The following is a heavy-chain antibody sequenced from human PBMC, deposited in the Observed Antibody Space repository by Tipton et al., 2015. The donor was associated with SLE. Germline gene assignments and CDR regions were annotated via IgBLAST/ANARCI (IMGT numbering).Heavy chain of an antibody. CDR1: GFTFNSFG. J-gene: IGHJ2*01. V-gene: IGHV3-30*02. CDR2: IWHDGSAE. CDR3: AKDKGFRDYVGWYFDL. D-gene: IGHD4-17*01. Sequence: LSLTCSASGFTFNSFGTHWVRQAPGKGLEWVALIWHDGSAEYYADSVKGRFTISRDNSRNTMYLQMNSLRPEDTAVYYCAKDKGFRDYVGWYFDLWGRGILVTVSS.